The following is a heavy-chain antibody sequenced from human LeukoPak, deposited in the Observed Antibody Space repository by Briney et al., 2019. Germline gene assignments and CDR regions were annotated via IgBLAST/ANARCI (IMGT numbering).Heavy chain of an antibody. V-gene: IGHV4-39*07. J-gene: IGHJ5*02. CDR2: IYYSGST. CDR1: GGSISSSSYY. Sequence: PSETLSLTCTVSGGSISSSSYYWGWIRQPPGKGLEWIGSIYYSGSTYYNPSLKSRVTISVDTSKNQFSLKLSSVTAADTPVYYCARYVKFKGYCSCTSCYRTAFDRWGQGTLVTVSS. D-gene: IGHD2-2*01. CDR3: ARYVKFKGYCSCTSCYRTAFDR.